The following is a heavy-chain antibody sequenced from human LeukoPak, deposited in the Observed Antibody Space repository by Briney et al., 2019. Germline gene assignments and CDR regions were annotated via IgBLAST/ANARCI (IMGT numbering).Heavy chain of an antibody. J-gene: IGHJ4*02. V-gene: IGHV3-23*01. D-gene: IGHD1-14*01. CDR1: GFTFSSYV. CDR2: ISVSGGST. CDR3: ASQAPFGNFDS. Sequence: GGSLRFSCTASGFTFSSYVMTWVRQGPGKGLEWVSAISVSGGSTYYADSVKGRFTISRDNSKNTLFLQMNSLRAEDTALYYCASQAPFGNFDSWGQGTLVTVSS.